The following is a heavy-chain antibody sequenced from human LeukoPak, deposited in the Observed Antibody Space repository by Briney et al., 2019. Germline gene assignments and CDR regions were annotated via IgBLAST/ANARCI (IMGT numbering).Heavy chain of an antibody. CDR2: ISSSSSYI. CDR3: ARDLCGSWYFDY. CDR1: GFTFSSYS. J-gene: IGHJ4*02. V-gene: IGHV3-21*01. Sequence: PGGSLRLSCAASGFTFSSYSMNWVRQAPGKGLEWVSSISSSSSYIYYADSVKGRFTISRDNAKNSLYLQMNSLRAEDTAVYYCARDLCGSWYFDYWGQGTLVTVSS. D-gene: IGHD1-26*01.